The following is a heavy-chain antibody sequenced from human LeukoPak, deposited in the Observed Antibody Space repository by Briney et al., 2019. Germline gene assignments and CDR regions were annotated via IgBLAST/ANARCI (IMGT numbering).Heavy chain of an antibody. CDR3: AKVGMVRYYYYYMDV. CDR2: ISDSAGST. CDR1: GFTFSSYG. Sequence: GGSLRLSCAASGFTFSSYGMSWVRRAPGKGLEWVSAISDSAGSTYYADSVKGRFTISRDNCKNTLYLQMNSLRAEDTAVYYCAKVGMVRYYYYYMDVWGKGTTVTISS. D-gene: IGHD3-3*01. J-gene: IGHJ6*03. V-gene: IGHV3-23*01.